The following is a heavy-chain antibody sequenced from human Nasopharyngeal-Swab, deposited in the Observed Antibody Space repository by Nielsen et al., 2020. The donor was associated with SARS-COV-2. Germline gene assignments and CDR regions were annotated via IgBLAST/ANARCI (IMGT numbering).Heavy chain of an antibody. D-gene: IGHD4-17*01. V-gene: IGHV2-70*11. CDR3: ARIMVPTVTTDY. Sequence: SGPTLVKPTQTLTLTCTFSGFSLSTSGMCVSWIRQPPGKALEWLARIDWGDDKYYSTSLKTRLTISKDTSKNQVVLTMTNMDPVDTATYYCARIMVPTVTTDYWGQGTLVTVSS. J-gene: IGHJ4*02. CDR2: IDWGDDK. CDR1: GFSLSTSGMC.